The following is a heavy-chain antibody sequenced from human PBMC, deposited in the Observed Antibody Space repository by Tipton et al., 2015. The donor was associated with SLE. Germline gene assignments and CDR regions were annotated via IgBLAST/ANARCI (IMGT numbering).Heavy chain of an antibody. CDR2: ISHFGST. D-gene: IGHD1-26*01. J-gene: IGHJ6*03. CDR3: ASGNYYYMDV. CDR1: GGSISSGDYY. Sequence: TLSLTCTVSGGSISSGDYYWSWIRQAPGKGLEWVGSISHFGSTDYSPSLKSRVTISLDTSKNQFSLKLSSVTAADTAVYYCASGNYYYMDVWGKGTTVTVSS. V-gene: IGHV4-30-4*01.